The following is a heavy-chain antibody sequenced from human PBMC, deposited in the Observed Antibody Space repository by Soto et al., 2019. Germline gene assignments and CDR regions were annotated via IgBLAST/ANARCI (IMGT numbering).Heavy chain of an antibody. CDR1: GFTFSSYA. CDR3: AKEGDYDPDPDSYGMDV. CDR2: IGGSGGST. D-gene: IGHD4-17*01. J-gene: IGHJ6*02. V-gene: IGHV3-23*01. Sequence: EVQLLESGGGLVQPGGSLRLSCAASGFTFSSYAMSWVRQAPGKGLEWVSAIGGSGGSTYYADSVKVRFTISRYNSKNTHYLHMISLRAEDTAVYYCAKEGDYDPDPDSYGMDVWGQGTTVTVAS.